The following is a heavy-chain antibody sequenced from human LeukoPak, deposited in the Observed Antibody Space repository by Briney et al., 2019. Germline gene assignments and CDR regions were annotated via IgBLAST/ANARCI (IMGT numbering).Heavy chain of an antibody. V-gene: IGHV1-2*02. D-gene: IGHD2-2*01. CDR3: ARANAFYCSSTSCIFDY. J-gene: IGHJ4*02. Sequence: ASVKVSCKASGYTFTGYYMHWVRQAPGHGLEWMAWINPNSGGTYYAQNFHDRITMTRDTSISTAYMELSRLRSDDTAIYYCARANAFYCSSTSCIFDYWGQGTLVTVSS. CDR1: GYTFTGYY. CDR2: INPNSGGT.